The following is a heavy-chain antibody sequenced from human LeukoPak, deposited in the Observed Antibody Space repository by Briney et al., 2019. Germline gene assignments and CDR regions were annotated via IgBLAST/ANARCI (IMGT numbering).Heavy chain of an antibody. Sequence: ASVKVSCKASGFTFTSTAVQWVRQARGQRLEWIGWILVGSGNTNHAQMFQERVTLTRDVSTSTAYMVLSSLRSEDTAIYYCASDPPYTSSSAWWGQGTLVTVSS. CDR2: ILVGSGNT. V-gene: IGHV1-58*01. J-gene: IGHJ4*02. D-gene: IGHD2-2*01. CDR1: GFTFTSTA. CDR3: ASDPPYTSSSAW.